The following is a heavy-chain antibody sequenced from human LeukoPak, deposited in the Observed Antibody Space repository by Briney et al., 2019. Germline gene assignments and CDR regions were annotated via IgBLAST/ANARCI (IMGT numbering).Heavy chain of an antibody. CDR1: GSIFTSYW. V-gene: IGHV5-51*01. D-gene: IGHD3-22*01. Sequence: GASLQISCKGSGSIFTSYWIGWVRQLPGKGLEWMGIIYPGDSDTRYSPSFQGQVTISADKSISTAYLQLSSLKASDTAMYYCALGGPYYYDSSGYYRDYWGQGTLVSVSS. CDR3: ALGGPYYYDSSGYYRDY. J-gene: IGHJ4*02. CDR2: IYPGDSDT.